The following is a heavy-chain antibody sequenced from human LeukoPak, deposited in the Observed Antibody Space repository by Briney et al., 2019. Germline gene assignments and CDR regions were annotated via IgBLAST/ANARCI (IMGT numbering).Heavy chain of an antibody. CDR1: GFTVSSNY. V-gene: IGHV3-53*04. CDR3: ERDSGYGMDV. J-gene: IGHJ6*02. Sequence: GGSLRLSCAASGFTVSSNYMSWVRQAPGKGLEWVSIIYSGGSTYYADSVKGRFTISRHNSKNTLYLQMNSLRAEDTAVYYCERDSGYGMDVWGQGTTVTVSS. CDR2: IYSGGST. D-gene: IGHD6-25*01.